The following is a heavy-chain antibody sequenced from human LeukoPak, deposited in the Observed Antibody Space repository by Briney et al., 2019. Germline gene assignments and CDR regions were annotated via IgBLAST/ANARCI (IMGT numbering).Heavy chain of an antibody. CDR3: TTGALREAVAGLDY. CDR1: GFTFSNAW. CDR2: IKSKTDGGTT. Sequence: PGGSLRLSCAASGFTFSNAWMSWVRQAPGKGLEWVGRIKSKTDGGTTDYAAPVKGRFTISRDDSKNTLYLQMNSLKTEDTAVYYCTTGALREAVAGLDYWGQGTLVTVSS. J-gene: IGHJ4*02. V-gene: IGHV3-15*01. D-gene: IGHD6-13*01.